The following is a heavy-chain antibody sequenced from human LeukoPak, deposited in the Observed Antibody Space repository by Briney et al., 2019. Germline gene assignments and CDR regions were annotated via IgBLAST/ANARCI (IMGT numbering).Heavy chain of an antibody. D-gene: IGHD5-18*01. V-gene: IGHV4-39*07. CDR1: GGSISSSSYY. CDR2: IYYSGST. CDR3: ARRADTEIKRGFDY. Sequence: TSETLSLTCTVSGGSISSSSYYWGWIRQPPGKGLEWIGSIYYSGSTYYNPSLKSRVTISVDTSKNQFSLKLSSVTAADTAVYYCARRADTEIKRGFDYWGQGTLVTVSS. J-gene: IGHJ4*02.